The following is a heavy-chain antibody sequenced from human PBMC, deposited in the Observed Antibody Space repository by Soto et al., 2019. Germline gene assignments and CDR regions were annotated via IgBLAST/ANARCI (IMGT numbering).Heavy chain of an antibody. D-gene: IGHD2-15*01. CDR1: GFTFDNYG. Sequence: QVQLVESGGGVVQPGRSLRLSCAASGFTFDNYGLHWVRQAPGKGLEWVAVISYDGSKKFYADSVTGRFTISRDNSKNTLYLQMNILRVEDSAVYYCAKNIEVVVVVTATRGLDVWGQGTTVTVSS. V-gene: IGHV3-30*18. J-gene: IGHJ6*02. CDR2: ISYDGSKK. CDR3: AKNIEVVVVVTATRGLDV.